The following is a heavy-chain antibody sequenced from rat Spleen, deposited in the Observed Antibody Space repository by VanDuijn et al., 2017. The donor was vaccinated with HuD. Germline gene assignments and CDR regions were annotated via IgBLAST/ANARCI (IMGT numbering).Heavy chain of an antibody. Sequence: EVQLVESDGALVQPGRSLKLSCAASGFTFSDYYMAWVRQAPTKGLEWVATISYGDSSGHSGTYYRDSVKGRFTISRDNAKSTLSLQMDSLRSEDTATYYCARRHYGYTDYFDYWGQGVMVTVSS. V-gene: IGHV5-29*01. CDR2: ISYGDSSGHSGT. CDR3: ARRHYGYTDYFDY. CDR1: GFTFSDYY. D-gene: IGHD1-11*01. J-gene: IGHJ2*01.